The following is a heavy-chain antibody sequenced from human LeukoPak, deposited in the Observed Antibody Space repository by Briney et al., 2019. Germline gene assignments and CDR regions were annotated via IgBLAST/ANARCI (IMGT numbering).Heavy chain of an antibody. V-gene: IGHV4-34*01. Sequence: SETLSLTCAVYGGSFSGYYWSWIRQPPGKGLEWIGEINHSGSTNYNPALKSRVTISVDTSKNQFSLTLSSVTAADTAVYYCARAGLNGDVDYWGQGTLVTVSS. D-gene: IGHD4-17*01. CDR3: ARAGLNGDVDY. CDR1: GGSFSGYY. J-gene: IGHJ4*02. CDR2: INHSGST.